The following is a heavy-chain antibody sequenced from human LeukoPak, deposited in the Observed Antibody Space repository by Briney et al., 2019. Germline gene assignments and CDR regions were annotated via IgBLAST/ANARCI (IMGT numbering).Heavy chain of an antibody. CDR1: GFTLSSYW. CDR3: ARDNPMVYATYDH. V-gene: IGHV3-7*01. J-gene: IGHJ4*02. Sequence: PGGSLRLSCAASGFTLSSYWMTWVRQAPGKGLEWVANINRDASEKYYVDSVKGRFTISRDNAKNSLYLQMTSLRADDTAVYYCARDNPMVYATYDHWGQGTLVTVSS. D-gene: IGHD2-8*01. CDR2: INRDASEK.